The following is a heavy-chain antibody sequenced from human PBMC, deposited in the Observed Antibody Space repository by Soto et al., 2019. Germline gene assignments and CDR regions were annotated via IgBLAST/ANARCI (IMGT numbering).Heavy chain of an antibody. V-gene: IGHV1-69*02. D-gene: IGHD3-22*01. CDR2: IIPIFDIT. J-gene: IGHJ4*02. CDR3: ARSLLGDYYDSDGLDN. CDR1: GGPYSKYS. Sequence: QVRLVQSGTEVKKPGSSVTVSCKASGGPYSKYSISWVRQAPGQGLEWMGRIIPIFDITNYAQNFQGRVTITADKSTSTVYMDLSSLRSEDTAVYYCARSLLGDYYDSDGLDNWGQGTLVTVSS.